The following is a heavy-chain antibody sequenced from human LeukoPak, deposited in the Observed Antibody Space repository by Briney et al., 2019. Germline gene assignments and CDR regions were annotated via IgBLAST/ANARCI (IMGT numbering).Heavy chain of an antibody. CDR2: IDNDGRNT. J-gene: IGHJ5*02. V-gene: IGHV3-74*01. Sequence: TGGSLRLSCAASGFTFNNHWMHWVRQAPGKGLEWVSRIDNDGRNTIYADSVKARFTISRDNAKNTLYLQMNSLRAEDTAMYYCSRDRPHNWFDPWGQGTLVTVSS. CDR3: SRDRPHNWFDP. CDR1: GFTFNNHW.